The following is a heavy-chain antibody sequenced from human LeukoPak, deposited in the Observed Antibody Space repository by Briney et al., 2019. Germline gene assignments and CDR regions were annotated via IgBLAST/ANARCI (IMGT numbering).Heavy chain of an antibody. D-gene: IGHD3-3*01. CDR1: GYTFTSYG. Sequence: ASVQVSCKASGYTFTSYGISWVRRAPGQGLEWMGWISAHNGNTNYAQKLQGRVTMTTDTSTSTAYIELRSLRSDDTAVYYCAIGGPLPIDYWGQGTLVTVSS. J-gene: IGHJ4*02. V-gene: IGHV1-18*01. CDR3: AIGGPLPIDY. CDR2: ISAHNGNT.